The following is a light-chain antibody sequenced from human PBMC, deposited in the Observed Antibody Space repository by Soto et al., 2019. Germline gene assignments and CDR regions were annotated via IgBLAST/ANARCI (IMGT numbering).Light chain of an antibody. V-gene: IGKV1-6*01. CDR2: DAS. Sequence: IQLTQSPSSLSASVGDRVTITCRASQGISSYLGWYQQKPGKAPNLLIYDASTLHSGVPSRFSGSGSGTDFTLTISSLQPEDFATYYCLQDYNYPWTFGQGTKVDI. CDR3: LQDYNYPWT. CDR1: QGISSY. J-gene: IGKJ1*01.